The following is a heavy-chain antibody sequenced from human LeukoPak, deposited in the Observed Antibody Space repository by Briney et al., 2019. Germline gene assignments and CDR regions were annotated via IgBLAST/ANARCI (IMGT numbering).Heavy chain of an antibody. CDR3: ARGGGDYGGEENDY. V-gene: IGHV4-61*01. Sequence: SETLSLTCTVSGGSVSSGSYYWSWIRQPPGKGLEWIGYIYYSGSTNYNPSLKSRVTISVDTSKNQFSLKLSSVTAADTAVYYCARGGGDYGGEENDYWGQGTLVTVSS. CDR2: IYYSGST. D-gene: IGHD4-23*01. CDR1: GGSVSSGSYY. J-gene: IGHJ4*02.